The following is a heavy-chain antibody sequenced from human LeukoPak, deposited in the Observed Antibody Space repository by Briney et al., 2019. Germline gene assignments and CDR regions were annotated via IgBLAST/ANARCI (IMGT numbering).Heavy chain of an antibody. J-gene: IGHJ6*03. CDR3: ARVCWDSSSCFPGYYYMDV. D-gene: IGHD6-13*01. V-gene: IGHV4-61*02. Sequence: PSETLSLTCTVSGGSISSGSYYWSWIRQPAGKGLEWIGRIYTSGSTNYNPSLKSRVTISVDTSKNQFSLKLSSVTAADTAVYYCARVCWDSSSCFPGYYYMDVWGKGTTVTVSS. CDR1: GGSISSGSYY. CDR2: IYTSGST.